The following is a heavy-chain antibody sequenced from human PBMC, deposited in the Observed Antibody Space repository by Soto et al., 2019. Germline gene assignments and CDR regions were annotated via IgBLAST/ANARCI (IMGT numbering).Heavy chain of an antibody. D-gene: IGHD2-15*01. Sequence: GASVKVSCKASGGTFSSYAISWVRQAPGQGLEWMGGIIPIFGTANYAQKFQGRVTITADESTSTAYMELSSLRSEDTAVYYCASGGGSSNWGHYYYYGMDVWGQGTTVTVSS. V-gene: IGHV1-69*13. CDR2: IIPIFGTA. CDR3: ASGGGSSNWGHYYYYGMDV. J-gene: IGHJ6*02. CDR1: GGTFSSYA.